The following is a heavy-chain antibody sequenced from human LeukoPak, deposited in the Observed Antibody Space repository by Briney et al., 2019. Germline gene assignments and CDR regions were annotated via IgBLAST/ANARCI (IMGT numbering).Heavy chain of an antibody. CDR1: GFTFSSYE. Sequence: PGGSLRLSCAASGFTFSSYEMNWVRQAPGKGLEGVSYISSSGSTIYYADSVKGRFTISRDNAKNSLYLQMNSLRAEDTAVYYCARDGRVGSGWSTFDYWGQGTLVTVSS. CDR2: ISSSGSTI. V-gene: IGHV3-48*03. J-gene: IGHJ4*02. D-gene: IGHD6-19*01. CDR3: ARDGRVGSGWSTFDY.